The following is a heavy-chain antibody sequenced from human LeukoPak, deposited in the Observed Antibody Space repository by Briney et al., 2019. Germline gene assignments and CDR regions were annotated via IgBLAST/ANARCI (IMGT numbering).Heavy chain of an antibody. CDR2: ISWNSVTR. Sequence: GGSLRLSCVASGFSFDNFSMHWVRQAPGKGLEWVSGISWNSVTRGYADSVKGRFTISRDNSKNTLYLQMNSLRAEDTAVYYCAKDRELLRYFDWSDAFDIWGQGTMVTVSS. CDR3: AKDRELLRYFDWSDAFDI. D-gene: IGHD3-9*01. J-gene: IGHJ3*02. V-gene: IGHV3-9*01. CDR1: GFSFDNFS.